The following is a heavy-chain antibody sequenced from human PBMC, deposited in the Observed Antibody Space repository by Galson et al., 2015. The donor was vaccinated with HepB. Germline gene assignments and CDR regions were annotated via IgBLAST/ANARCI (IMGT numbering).Heavy chain of an antibody. CDR1: GFTFSDYY. Sequence: SLRLSCAASGFTFSDYYMSWIRQAPGKGLEWVSYISSSSSYTNYADSVKGRFTISRDNAKNSLYLQMNSLRAEDTAVYYCARFAFPSSGMDVWGQGTTVTVSS. CDR3: ARFAFPSSGMDV. V-gene: IGHV3-11*06. J-gene: IGHJ6*02. CDR2: ISSSSSYT. D-gene: IGHD6-6*01.